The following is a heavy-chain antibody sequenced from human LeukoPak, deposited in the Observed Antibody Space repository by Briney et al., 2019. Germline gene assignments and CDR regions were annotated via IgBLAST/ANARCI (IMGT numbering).Heavy chain of an antibody. CDR2: IYYSGST. CDR3: ARSYDSSGSRDAFDI. D-gene: IGHD3-22*01. Sequence: SETLSLTCTVSGGSISSGGHYWSWIRQHPGKGLQWIGYIYYSGSTFYNPSLKSRVTISVDTSKNQFSLKLSSVTAADTAVYYCARSYDSSGSRDAFDIWGQGTVVTVSS. J-gene: IGHJ3*02. V-gene: IGHV4-31*03. CDR1: GGSISSGGHY.